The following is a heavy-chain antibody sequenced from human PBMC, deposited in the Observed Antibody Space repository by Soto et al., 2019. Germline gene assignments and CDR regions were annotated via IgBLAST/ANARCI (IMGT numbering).Heavy chain of an antibody. J-gene: IGHJ3*02. Sequence: SVKVSFKASGGTFSSYAISWLRQAPGQGLEWMGGIIPIFGTANYAQKFQGRVTITADKSTSTAYMELSSLRSEDTAVYYCARANDYDSSGLYAFDIWGQGTMVTVSS. CDR2: IIPIFGTA. V-gene: IGHV1-69*06. CDR3: ARANDYDSSGLYAFDI. D-gene: IGHD3-22*01. CDR1: GGTFSSYA.